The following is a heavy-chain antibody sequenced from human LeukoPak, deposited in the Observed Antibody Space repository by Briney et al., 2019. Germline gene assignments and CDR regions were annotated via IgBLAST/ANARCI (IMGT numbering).Heavy chain of an antibody. V-gene: IGHV3-48*01. Sequence: PGGSLRLSCAASGFTFSSYSMNSVRQAPGKGLGWVSYISSSSSTIYYADSVKGRFTISRDNAKNSLYLQMNSLRAEDTAVYYCARDPDVGGYYYYMDVWGKGTTVTVSS. D-gene: IGHD3-10*01. CDR2: ISSSSSTI. J-gene: IGHJ6*03. CDR1: GFTFSSYS. CDR3: ARDPDVGGYYYYMDV.